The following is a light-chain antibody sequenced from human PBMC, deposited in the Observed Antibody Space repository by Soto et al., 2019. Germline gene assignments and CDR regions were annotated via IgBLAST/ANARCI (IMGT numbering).Light chain of an antibody. J-gene: IGKJ2*01. CDR1: QSVSSN. CDR2: AAS. V-gene: IGKV3-15*01. Sequence: EIVMTQSPATLSVSPGERATLSCRASQSVSSNLAWYQQKPGQAPRLLIYAASTRATGVPARFSGSESGTEFTLTISSLQSEDSAVYYCQQYNDWPPKYTFGQETKLEIK. CDR3: QQYNDWPPKYT.